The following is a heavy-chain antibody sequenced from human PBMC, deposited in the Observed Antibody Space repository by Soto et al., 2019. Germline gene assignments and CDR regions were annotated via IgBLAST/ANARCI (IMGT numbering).Heavy chain of an antibody. D-gene: IGHD3-22*01. J-gene: IGHJ4*02. CDR2: ISSKSNYI. Sequence: EVQLVESGGGLVKPGGSLRLSCAASGFTFSGSTMSWVRLAPGKGLEWVSSISSKSNYIYYGDSVKGRFTISRDNAKNSLYMQMNSLRVEDTAVYHCARDQPTYYYDSSGHYTWGQGTLVTVSS. CDR1: GFTFSGST. V-gene: IGHV3-21*01. CDR3: ARDQPTYYYDSSGHYT.